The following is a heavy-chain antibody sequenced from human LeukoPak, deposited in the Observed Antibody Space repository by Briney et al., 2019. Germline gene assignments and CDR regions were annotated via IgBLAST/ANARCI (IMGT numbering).Heavy chain of an antibody. Sequence: GGSLRLSCAASGFTFSSYSMNWVRQAPGKGLEWVSSISSSSSYIYYVDSVKGRFTISRDNAKNSLYLQMNSLRAEDTAVYYCAREYGGNSEPNWFDPWGQGTLVTVSS. CDR3: AREYGGNSEPNWFDP. V-gene: IGHV3-21*01. CDR2: ISSSSSYI. D-gene: IGHD4-23*01. CDR1: GFTFSSYS. J-gene: IGHJ5*02.